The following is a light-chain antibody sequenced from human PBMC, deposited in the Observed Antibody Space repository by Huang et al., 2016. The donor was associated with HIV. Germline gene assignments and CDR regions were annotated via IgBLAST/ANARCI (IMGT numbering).Light chain of an antibody. J-gene: IGKJ1*01. Sequence: EIVMTQSPATLSVSPGVRATLSCRASQGVSNNIAWYQQKHGQTPRRLIHGASTRATGIAAKFSGRGSGTDFTLTITSLQPEESAVYYCQHYNNWPPWTFGPGTQVEI. CDR2: GAS. CDR1: QGVSNN. CDR3: QHYNNWPPWT. V-gene: IGKV3-15*01.